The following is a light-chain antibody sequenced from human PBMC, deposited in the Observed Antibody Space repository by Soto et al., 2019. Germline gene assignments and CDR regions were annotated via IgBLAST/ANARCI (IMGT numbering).Light chain of an antibody. Sequence: EIVMTQSPATLSVSPGERATLSCRASQSISSNLAWYQQKPGQAPRLLIYCASTRATGIPARFSGSGSGTEFTLTISSLQSEDFAVYYCQHYNNWPPWTFGQGTQVEIK. CDR3: QHYNNWPPWT. CDR1: QSISSN. V-gene: IGKV3-15*01. CDR2: CAS. J-gene: IGKJ1*01.